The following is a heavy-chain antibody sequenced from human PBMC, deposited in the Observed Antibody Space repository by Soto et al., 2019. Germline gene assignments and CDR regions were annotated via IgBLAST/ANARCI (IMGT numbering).Heavy chain of an antibody. Sequence: SGPTLVNPTQTLTLTCTLSGFSLTTRSMCVSWIRQSPGKALEWLALIDWDGDTYYSTSLKTRLTISRDTSTDQVVLTMTNLDPADTATYFCARSLNYDFWTGYFFDFWGQGALVTVSS. D-gene: IGHD3-3*01. V-gene: IGHV2-70*01. CDR2: IDWDGDT. CDR3: ARSLNYDFWTGYFFDF. CDR1: GFSLTTRSMC. J-gene: IGHJ4*02.